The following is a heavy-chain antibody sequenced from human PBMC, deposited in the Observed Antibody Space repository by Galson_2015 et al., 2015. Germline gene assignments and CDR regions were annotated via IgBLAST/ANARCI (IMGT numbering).Heavy chain of an antibody. CDR2: ISSSSSTI. CDR3: ARASSVDTAMVAMVY. J-gene: IGHJ4*02. V-gene: IGHV3-48*02. D-gene: IGHD5-18*01. Sequence: SLRLSCAASGFTFSSYSMNWVRQAPGKGLEWVSYISSSSSTIYYADSVKGRFTISRDNAKNSLCLQMNSLRDEDTAVYYCARASSVDTAMVAMVYWGQGTLVTVSS. CDR1: GFTFSSYS.